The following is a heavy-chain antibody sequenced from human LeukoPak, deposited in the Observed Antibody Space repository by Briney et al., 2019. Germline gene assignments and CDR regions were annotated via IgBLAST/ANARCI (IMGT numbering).Heavy chain of an antibody. Sequence: GGSLRLSCAASGFTFSSYAMHWVRQAPGKGLEWVAVVSFDGSNNYSADSVKGRFTISRDNSKNTLYLQMNSLRAEDTAVYYCAKDPAAGYCTSIRCCIEYFQDWGQGTLVTVSS. D-gene: IGHD2-2*01. J-gene: IGHJ1*01. CDR3: AKDPAAGYCTSIRCCIEYFQD. CDR1: GFTFSSYA. CDR2: VSFDGSNN. V-gene: IGHV3-30*18.